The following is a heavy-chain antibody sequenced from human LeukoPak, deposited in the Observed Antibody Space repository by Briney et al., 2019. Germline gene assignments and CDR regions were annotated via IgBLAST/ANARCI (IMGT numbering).Heavy chain of an antibody. Sequence: PGGSLRLSCAASGFTFSSAAMSWVRQAPGKGLEWVSTVSDTGSSTYYADSVKGRFTISRDNSKNTLYLQMNSLRAEDTAVYYCARDQEGLDYWGQGTLVTVSS. V-gene: IGHV3-23*01. CDR3: ARDQEGLDY. J-gene: IGHJ4*02. CDR1: GFTFSSAA. CDR2: VSDTGSST.